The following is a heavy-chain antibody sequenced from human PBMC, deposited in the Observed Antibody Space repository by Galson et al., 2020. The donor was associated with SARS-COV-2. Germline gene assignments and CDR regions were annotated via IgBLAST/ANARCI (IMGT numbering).Heavy chain of an antibody. CDR3: ARGPNRYCTNGVCWMDV. V-gene: IGHV4-34*01. CDR1: GGSFSGYY. J-gene: IGHJ6*02. D-gene: IGHD2-8*01. CDR2: INHSGST. Sequence: SVTLSLTCAVYGGSFSGYYWSWIRQPPGKGLEWIGEINHSGSTNYNPSLKSRVTISVDTSKNQFSLKLSSVTAADTAVYYCARGPNRYCTNGVCWMDVWGQGTTVTVSS.